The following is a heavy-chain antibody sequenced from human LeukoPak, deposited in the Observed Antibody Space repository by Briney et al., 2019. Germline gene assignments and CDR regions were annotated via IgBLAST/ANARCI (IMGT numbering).Heavy chain of an antibody. CDR3: ARDGGSGWSSAFLDH. D-gene: IGHD6-19*01. J-gene: IGHJ4*02. Sequence: GGSLRLSCAASGFSVSVNYMSWVRQAPGKGLEWVSVIYSGGNTGYADSVKGRFTISRDNSKNTLYLQMSSLRAEDTALYYCARDGGSGWSSAFLDHWGQGTLVTVSS. V-gene: IGHV3-53*01. CDR2: IYSGGNT. CDR1: GFSVSVNY.